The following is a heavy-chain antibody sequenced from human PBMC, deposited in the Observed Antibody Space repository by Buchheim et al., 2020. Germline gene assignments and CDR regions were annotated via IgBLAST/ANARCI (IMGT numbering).Heavy chain of an antibody. V-gene: IGHV3-74*01. D-gene: IGHD1-1*01. Sequence: VQLVESGGGLVQPGGSLRLSCAASGFTFSDLWMHWVRQTPGKGLMWVSRINSDGSSTIYGESVKGRFTVSSDNAKNTLYLQMNSLRAEDTGVYYCARDPLLNGGTLDYWGQG. CDR1: GFTFSDLW. CDR3: ARDPLLNGGTLDY. J-gene: IGHJ4*02. CDR2: INSDGSST.